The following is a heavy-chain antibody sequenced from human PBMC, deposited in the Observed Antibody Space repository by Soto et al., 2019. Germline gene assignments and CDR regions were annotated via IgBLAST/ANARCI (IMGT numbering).Heavy chain of an antibody. CDR3: ARDSGWGYCSGGSCSGLDY. CDR1: GGSLSSYY. CDR2: IYYSGST. D-gene: IGHD2-15*01. V-gene: IGHV4-59*01. J-gene: IGHJ4*02. Sequence: PSETLSLTCTVSGGSLSSYYWSWIRQPPGKGLEWIGYIYYSGSTNYNPSLKSRVTISVDTSKNQFSLKLSSVTAADTAVYYCARDSGWGYCSGGSCSGLDYWGQGTLVTVSS.